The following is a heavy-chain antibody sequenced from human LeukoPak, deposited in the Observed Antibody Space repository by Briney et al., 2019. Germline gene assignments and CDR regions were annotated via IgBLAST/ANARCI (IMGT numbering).Heavy chain of an antibody. D-gene: IGHD4-17*01. J-gene: IGHJ4*02. CDR1: GGCISSYY. CDR2: IDKSGRT. Sequence: SETLSLTCTVSGGCISSYYWSWIRQPAGKGLEWIGRIDKSGRTNYNPTLKSRVTMSVDTSKNQFSLKLNSMTAADTAVYYCAREYGDFDYWGQGTLVTVSS. V-gene: IGHV4-4*07. CDR3: AREYGDFDY.